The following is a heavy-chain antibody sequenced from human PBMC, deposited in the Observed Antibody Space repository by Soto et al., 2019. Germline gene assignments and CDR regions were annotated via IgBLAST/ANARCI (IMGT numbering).Heavy chain of an antibody. D-gene: IGHD3-22*01. CDR2: ISSSSSTI. Sequence: GGSLRLSCAASGFTFSSYSMNWVRQAPGKGLEWVSYISSSSSTIYYADSVKGRFTISRDNAKNSLYLQMNSLRDEDTAVYYCARGLTMIVVVPGAFDIWGQGTMVTVSS. CDR1: GFTFSSYS. CDR3: ARGLTMIVVVPGAFDI. V-gene: IGHV3-48*02. J-gene: IGHJ3*02.